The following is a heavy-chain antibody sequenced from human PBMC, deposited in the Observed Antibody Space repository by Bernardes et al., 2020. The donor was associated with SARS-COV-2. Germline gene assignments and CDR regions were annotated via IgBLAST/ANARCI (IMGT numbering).Heavy chain of an antibody. J-gene: IGHJ6*02. CDR3: ASTPSDYYGIDV. V-gene: IGHV3-33*01. Sequence: GGSLRLSCAASGFTFSSYGMHWVRQAPGKGLVWVARISYDGSGKYYADSVKGRFTISRDNAKNTLYLQMNSLRAEDTAVYYCASTPSDYYGIDVWGQGTTVTGAS. CDR2: ISYDGSGK. CDR1: GFTFSSYG.